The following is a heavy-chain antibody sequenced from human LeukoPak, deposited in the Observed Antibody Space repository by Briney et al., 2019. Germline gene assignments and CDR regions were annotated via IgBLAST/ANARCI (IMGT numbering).Heavy chain of an antibody. J-gene: IGHJ3*02. D-gene: IGHD3-22*01. CDR1: GYSFTSYW. Sequence: GEPLKISCKGSGYSFTSYWIGWVRQMPGKGLEWMGIIYPGDSDTRYSPSFQGQVTISADKSISTAYLQWSSLKASDTAMYYCARQYYYDSSGYYYVSDAFDIWGQGTMVTVSS. CDR2: IYPGDSDT. CDR3: ARQYYYDSSGYYYVSDAFDI. V-gene: IGHV5-51*01.